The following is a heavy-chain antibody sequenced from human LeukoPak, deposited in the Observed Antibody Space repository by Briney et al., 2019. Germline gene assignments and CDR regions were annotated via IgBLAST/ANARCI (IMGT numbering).Heavy chain of an antibody. Sequence: GESPKISCKGSGYSFTNYWIGWVRQMPGKGLEWMGIIYPADSDTRYSPSFQGQVTISADKSISTAYLQWSSLKASDTAMYYCAARVVVAARGDYYYMDVWGKGTTVTISS. J-gene: IGHJ6*03. CDR1: GYSFTNYW. CDR3: AARVVVAARGDYYYMDV. D-gene: IGHD2-15*01. V-gene: IGHV5-51*01. CDR2: IYPADSDT.